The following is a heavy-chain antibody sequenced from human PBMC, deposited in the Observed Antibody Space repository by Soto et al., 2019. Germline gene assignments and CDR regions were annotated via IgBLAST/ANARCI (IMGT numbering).Heavy chain of an antibody. J-gene: IGHJ4*02. V-gene: IGHV1-69*13. D-gene: IGHD2-8*01. CDR2: IIPIFGTA. CDR3: AVWGRDGSNPRDHDY. Sequence: SVKVSCKASGGTFSSYAISWVRQAPGQGLEWMGGIIPIFGTANYAQKFQGRVTITADESTSTAYMELSSLRSEDTAVYYCAVWGRDGSNPRDHDYWGQGTLVTASS. CDR1: GGTFSSYA.